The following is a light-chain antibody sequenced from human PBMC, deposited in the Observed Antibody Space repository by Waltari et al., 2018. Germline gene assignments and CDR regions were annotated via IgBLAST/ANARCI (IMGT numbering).Light chain of an antibody. CDR2: WAS. V-gene: IGKV4-1*01. Sequence: DIVMTQAQDSLAESLGERATINCKSSQSVLYSSNNKNYLAWYQQKPGPPPNLLIYWASTRESGVPDRFSGSGSGTDFTLTIRSLQAEDVAVYYCQQYYTTPPLTFGGGTKVEIK. CDR1: QSVLYSSNNKNY. J-gene: IGKJ4*01. CDR3: QQYYTTPPLT.